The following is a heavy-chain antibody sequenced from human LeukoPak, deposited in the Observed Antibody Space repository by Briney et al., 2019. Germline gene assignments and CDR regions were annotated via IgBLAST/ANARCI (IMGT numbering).Heavy chain of an antibody. D-gene: IGHD3-16*01. J-gene: IGHJ4*02. V-gene: IGHV3-23*01. Sequence: QAGGSLRLSCAASGFSFGNHAMIWVRQAAGKGLEWVSVVSGSGDTTHYADSVKGRFTISRDNAKNSLYLQMNSLRAEDTAVYYCARGPHYDYVWPSSYYFDYWGQGTLVTVSS. CDR1: GFSFGNHA. CDR3: ARGPHYDYVWPSSYYFDY. CDR2: VSGSGDTT.